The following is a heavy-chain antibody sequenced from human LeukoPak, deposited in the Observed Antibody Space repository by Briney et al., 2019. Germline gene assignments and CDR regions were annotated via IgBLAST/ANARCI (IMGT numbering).Heavy chain of an antibody. V-gene: IGHV3-20*04. D-gene: IGHD5-24*01. CDR1: GFTFDDYG. CDR2: VNWIGGTT. CDR3: ARDLGYKDYVSAFDL. J-gene: IGHJ3*01. Sequence: GGSLRLSCAASGFTFDDYGMSWVRQAPGKGLEWVSGVNWIGGTTGYAVSVKGRFTISRDSAKNSLYLQMNSLRAEDTAFYYCARDLGYKDYVSAFDLWGQGTMVTVSS.